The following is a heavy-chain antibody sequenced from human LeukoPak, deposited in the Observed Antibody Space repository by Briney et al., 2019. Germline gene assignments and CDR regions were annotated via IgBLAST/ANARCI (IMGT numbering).Heavy chain of an antibody. D-gene: IGHD5-18*01. V-gene: IGHV3-9*01. CDR2: INWNSGTI. Sequence: GGSLRLSCAVSGFTFTTHSMNWVRQVPGKGLEWVSGINWNSGTIGYADSVKGRFTISRDNAKNSLYLQMNSLRAEDTAFYYCAKDRGYNYGKGVDYWGQGTLVTVSS. CDR3: AKDRGYNYGKGVDY. CDR1: GFTFTTHS. J-gene: IGHJ4*02.